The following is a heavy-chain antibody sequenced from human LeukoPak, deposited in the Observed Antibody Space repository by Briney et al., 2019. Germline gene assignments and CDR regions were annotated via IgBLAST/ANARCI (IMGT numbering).Heavy chain of an antibody. CDR2: ISVSATNT. D-gene: IGHD3-22*01. J-gene: IGHJ1*01. V-gene: IGHV3-23*01. CDR1: GFTYSRFD. Sequence: PGGSLRLSCAGSGFTYSRFDMTWLRQAPGKGLEWVSTISVSATNTYYADSVKGRFTISRDNSKNTLYLQMNSLRADDTAVYYCATITSMRVVLISWGQGTLVTVSS. CDR3: ATITSMRVVLIS.